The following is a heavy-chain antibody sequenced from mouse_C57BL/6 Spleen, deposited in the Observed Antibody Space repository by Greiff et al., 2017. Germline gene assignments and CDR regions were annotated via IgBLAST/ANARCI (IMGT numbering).Heavy chain of an antibody. D-gene: IGHD1-3*01. CDR2: IWWDDDK. CDR1: GFSLSTFGMG. CDR3: ARIEVKYTDD. V-gene: IGHV8-8*01. Sequence: QVTLKESGPGILQPSQTLSLTCSFSGFSLSTFGMGVGWIRQPSGKRLEWLAHIWWDDDKYYTPALKSPLTISKDTSKNQVFLTNAKVDTANTATYYCARIEVKYTDDWGQGTALTVSS. J-gene: IGHJ4*01.